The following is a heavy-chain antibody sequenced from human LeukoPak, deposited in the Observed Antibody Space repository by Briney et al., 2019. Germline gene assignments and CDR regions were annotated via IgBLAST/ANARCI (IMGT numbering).Heavy chain of an antibody. CDR1: GGSIGSSSYY. Sequence: SETLSLTCTVSGGSIGSSSYYWGWIRQPPGKGLEWIGSIYYSGSTYYNPSLKSRVTISVDTSKNQFSLKLSSVTAADTAVYYCARDLIVRGFDYWGQGTLVTVSS. CDR3: ARDLIVRGFDY. CDR2: IYYSGST. D-gene: IGHD3-10*02. J-gene: IGHJ4*02. V-gene: IGHV4-39*07.